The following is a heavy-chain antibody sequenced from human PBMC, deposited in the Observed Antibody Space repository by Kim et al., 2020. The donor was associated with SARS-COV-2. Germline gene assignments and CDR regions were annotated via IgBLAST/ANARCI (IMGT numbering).Heavy chain of an antibody. Sequence: SETLSLTCTVSGGSISSGGYYWSWIRQHPGKGLEWIGYIYYSGSTYYNPSLKSRVTISVDTSKNQFSLKLSSVTAADTAVYYCARDGWELRYAFDIWGQGTMVTVSS. J-gene: IGHJ3*02. CDR2: IYYSGST. V-gene: IGHV4-31*03. CDR3: ARDGWELRYAFDI. D-gene: IGHD1-26*01. CDR1: GGSISSGGYY.